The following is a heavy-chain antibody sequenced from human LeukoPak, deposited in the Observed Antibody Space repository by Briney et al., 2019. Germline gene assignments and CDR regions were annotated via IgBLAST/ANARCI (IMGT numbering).Heavy chain of an antibody. CDR1: GFTFSSYW. J-gene: IGHJ4*02. V-gene: IGHV3-74*01. Sequence: GGSLRLSCAASGFTFSSYWMHWVRQAPGKGLVWVSRIDGDGSSTSYADSVKGRFTISRDNAKNTEYLQMNSLRAEDTAVYYCARVRGSGWSYFDYWGQGTLVTVSS. CDR2: IDGDGSST. CDR3: ARVRGSGWSYFDY. D-gene: IGHD6-19*01.